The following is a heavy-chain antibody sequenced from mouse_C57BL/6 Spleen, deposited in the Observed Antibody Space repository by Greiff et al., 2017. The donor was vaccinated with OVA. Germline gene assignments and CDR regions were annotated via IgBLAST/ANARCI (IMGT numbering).Heavy chain of an antibody. CDR1: GYTFTDYE. Sequence: VQLQQSGAELVRPGASVTLSCKASGYTFTDYEMHWVKQTPVHGLEWIGAIDPETGGTAYNQKFKGKAILTADKSSSTAYMELRSLTSEDSAVYYCTRRHDYDGDWFAYWGQGTLVTVSA. CDR3: TRRHDYDGDWFAY. J-gene: IGHJ3*01. CDR2: IDPETGGT. D-gene: IGHD2-4*01. V-gene: IGHV1-15*01.